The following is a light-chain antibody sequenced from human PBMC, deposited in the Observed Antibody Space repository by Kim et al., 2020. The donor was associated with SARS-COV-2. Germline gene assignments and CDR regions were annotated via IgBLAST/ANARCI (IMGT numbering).Light chain of an antibody. CDR3: QHYGSSPYT. Sequence: LSPGDRATLSCRASQSVSSNYLAWYQQKPGQAPRLLIYGASSRATGIPDRFSGSGSGTDFTLTISRLEPEDFAVFYCQHYGSSPYTFGQGTKLEI. J-gene: IGKJ2*01. V-gene: IGKV3-20*01. CDR1: QSVSSNY. CDR2: GAS.